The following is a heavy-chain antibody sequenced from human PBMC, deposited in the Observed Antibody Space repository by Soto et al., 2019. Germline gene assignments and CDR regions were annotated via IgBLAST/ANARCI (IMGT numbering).Heavy chain of an antibody. V-gene: IGHV1-69*06. Sequence: GASVKVSCKASGGTFSSYAISWVRQAPGQGREWMGGIIPIFGTANYAQKFQGRVTITADKSTSTAYMELSSLRSEDTAVYYCAIYVPRSIVVVTAIYYYYGMDVWGQGTTVTVSS. CDR2: IIPIFGTA. CDR1: GGTFSSYA. D-gene: IGHD2-21*02. CDR3: AIYVPRSIVVVTAIYYYYGMDV. J-gene: IGHJ6*02.